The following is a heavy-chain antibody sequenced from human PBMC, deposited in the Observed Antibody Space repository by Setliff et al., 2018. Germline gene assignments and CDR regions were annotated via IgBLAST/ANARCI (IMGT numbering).Heavy chain of an antibody. D-gene: IGHD3-22*01. V-gene: IGHV1-69*13. CDR2: IIPAFTTA. J-gene: IGHJ4*02. CDR1: GGSLSSDQ. CDR3: ARHSGRYYVPGTFDS. Sequence: ASVKVSCKASGGSLSSDQFIWVRQAPGQGLELMGGIIPAFTTASYAPKFNDRLRITADESTTTAYMELSSLRSDDTAIYFCARHSGRYYVPGTFDSWGQGTLVTVSS.